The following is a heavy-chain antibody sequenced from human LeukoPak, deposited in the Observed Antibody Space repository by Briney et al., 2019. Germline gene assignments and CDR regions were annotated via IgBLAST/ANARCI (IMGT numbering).Heavy chain of an antibody. J-gene: IGHJ5*02. D-gene: IGHD2-2*01. CDR1: GFTFNSYW. CDR3: ARAPAPQCSSTSCYGYFRFDP. Sequence: PGGSLRLSCAASGFTFNSYWMSWVRQAPGKGLEWVANIKQDGSEKYYVDSVKGRFTISRDNAKNSLYLQINSLRAEDTAVYYCARAPAPQCSSTSCYGYFRFDPWGQGTLVTVSS. V-gene: IGHV3-7*01. CDR2: IKQDGSEK.